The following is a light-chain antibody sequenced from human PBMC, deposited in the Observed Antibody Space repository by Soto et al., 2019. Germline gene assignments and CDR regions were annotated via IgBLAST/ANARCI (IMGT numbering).Light chain of an antibody. J-gene: IGLJ2*01. V-gene: IGLV1-40*01. Sequence: QLVLTQPPSVSGAPGQWVTISCTGSSSNIGAGYDVHWYQQLPGTAPKLLIYGNSNRPSGVPDRFSGSKSGTSASLAITGLQAEDEADYYCQSYDSSLSAYVVFGGGTKLTVL. CDR1: SSNIGAGYD. CDR3: QSYDSSLSAYVV. CDR2: GNS.